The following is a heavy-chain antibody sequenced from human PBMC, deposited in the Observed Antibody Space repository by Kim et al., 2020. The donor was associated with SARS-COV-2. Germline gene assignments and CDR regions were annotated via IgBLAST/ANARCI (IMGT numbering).Heavy chain of an antibody. CDR3: ARTMYYDILTGYWGGGGMDV. J-gene: IGHJ6*02. D-gene: IGHD3-9*01. CDR2: IDWDDDK. V-gene: IGHV2-70*11. CDR1: GFSLSTSGMC. Sequence: SGPTLVNPTQTLTLTCTFSGFSLSTSGMCVSWIRQPPGKALEWLARIDWDDDKYYSTSLKTRLTISKDTSKNQVVLTMTNMDPVDTATYYCARTMYYDILTGYWGGGGMDVWGQGTTVTVSS.